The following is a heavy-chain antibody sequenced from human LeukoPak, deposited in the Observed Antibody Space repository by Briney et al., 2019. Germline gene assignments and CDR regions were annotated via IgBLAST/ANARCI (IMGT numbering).Heavy chain of an antibody. CDR1: GFTFSTYW. CDR3: ARGDYYDSSAAFDI. D-gene: IGHD3-22*01. V-gene: IGHV3-20*01. CDR2: INWNGGST. Sequence: GGSLRLSCAASGFTFSTYWMTWVRQVPGKGLEWVSGINWNGGSTGYADSVKGRFTISRDNAKNSLYLQMNSLRAEDTALYHCARGDYYDSSAAFDIWGQGTMVTVSS. J-gene: IGHJ3*02.